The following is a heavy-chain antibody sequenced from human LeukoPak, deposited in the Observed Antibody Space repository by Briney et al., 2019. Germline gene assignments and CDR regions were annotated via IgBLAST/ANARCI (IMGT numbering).Heavy chain of an antibody. CDR1: GGSISSYY. J-gene: IGHJ3*02. V-gene: IGHV4-4*07. CDR2: IYTSGST. CDR3: ARDRYYYDSSGYWDAFDI. Sequence: SETLSLTCTVSGGSISSYYWSWIRRPAGKGLEWIGRIYTSGSTNYNPSLKSRVTMSVDTSKNQLSLKLSSVTAADTAVYYCARDRYYYDSSGYWDAFDIWGQGTMVTVSS. D-gene: IGHD3-22*01.